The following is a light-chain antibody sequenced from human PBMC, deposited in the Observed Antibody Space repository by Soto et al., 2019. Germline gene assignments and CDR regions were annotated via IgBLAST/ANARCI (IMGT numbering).Light chain of an antibody. CDR1: QGIGND. J-gene: IGKJ4*01. V-gene: IGKV1-6*01. CDR2: AAS. CDR3: LQDYSYPLT. Sequence: AIQMTQSPSSLSASVGDRVTITCRASQGIGNDLGWYQQKPGKAPNLLIYAASSLQSGVPSRFSGSGSGTDFTLTISSLQPEDFATYYCLQDYSYPLTFGGGTKVDIK.